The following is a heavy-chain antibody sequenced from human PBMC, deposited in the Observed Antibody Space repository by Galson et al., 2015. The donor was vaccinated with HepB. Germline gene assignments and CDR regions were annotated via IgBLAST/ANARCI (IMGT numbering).Heavy chain of an antibody. CDR1: GGTFSSYA. CDR2: IIPIFGTA. CDR3: ARSWYEYNWFDP. V-gene: IGHV1-69*13. J-gene: IGHJ5*02. Sequence: SVKVSCKASGGTFSSYAISWVRQAPGQGLEWMGGIIPIFGTANYAQKFQGRVTITADESTSTAYMELSSLRSEDTAVYYCARSWYEYNWFDPWGQGTLVTVSS. D-gene: IGHD6-13*01.